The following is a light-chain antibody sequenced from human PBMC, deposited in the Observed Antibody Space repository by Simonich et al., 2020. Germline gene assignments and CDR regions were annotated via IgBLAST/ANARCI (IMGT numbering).Light chain of an antibody. Sequence: QSVLTQPPSASGTPGQRVTISCSGSSSNIGSNYVYWYQQLPGTAPHLLIYRNNQRPSGVPDRFSGSKSGTSASLAISGLRSEDEADYYCAAWDDSLSGRVVFGGGTKLTVL. J-gene: IGLJ2*01. CDR1: SSNIGSNY. CDR2: RNN. V-gene: IGLV1-47*01. CDR3: AAWDDSLSGRVV.